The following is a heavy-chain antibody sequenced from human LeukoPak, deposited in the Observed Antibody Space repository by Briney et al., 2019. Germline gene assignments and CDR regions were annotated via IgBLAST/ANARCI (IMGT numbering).Heavy chain of an antibody. Sequence: SETLSLTCTVSGGSISSSSYYWGWIRQPPGKGLEWIGNIFYSGSTYYKPSLKSRVTISVDTSKNQFTLKLSSVTAADTAVYYCASLARDVYNIIAFFFDQWGQETLVTVSS. CDR1: GGSISSSSYY. CDR3: ASLARDVYNIIAFFFDQ. V-gene: IGHV4-39*01. CDR2: IFYSGST. J-gene: IGHJ4*02. D-gene: IGHD5-24*01.